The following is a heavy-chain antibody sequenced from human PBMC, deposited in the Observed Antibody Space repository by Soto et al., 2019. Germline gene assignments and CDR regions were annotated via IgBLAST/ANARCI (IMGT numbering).Heavy chain of an antibody. Sequence: EVQLVESGGGLVQPGRSLRLSCAASGFTFDDYAMHWVRQAPGKGLEWVSGISWNSGSIGYADSVKGRFTISRDNAKNSLYLQMNSLRAEDTASYYCAKDMVGGYSYGTHAFDIWGQGTMVTVSS. V-gene: IGHV3-9*01. CDR1: GFTFDDYA. J-gene: IGHJ3*02. CDR3: AKDMVGGYSYGTHAFDI. D-gene: IGHD5-18*01. CDR2: ISWNSGSI.